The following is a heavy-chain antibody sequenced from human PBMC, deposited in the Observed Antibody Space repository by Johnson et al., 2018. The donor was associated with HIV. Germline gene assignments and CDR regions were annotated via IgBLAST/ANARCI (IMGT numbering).Heavy chain of an antibody. V-gene: IGHV3-11*04. CDR1: GFTFSDYY. Sequence: QVQLVESGGGLVKPGGSLRLSCAASGFTFSDYYMTWIRQAPGKGLEWVSYISGRGYILYYTDSLKARFTISRDNAKNSLFQQMNSLRAEDTAVYYCAREATGTTNAFYMWGQGTMVTVSS. CDR2: ISGRGYIL. J-gene: IGHJ3*02. D-gene: IGHD1-7*01. CDR3: AREATGTTNAFYM.